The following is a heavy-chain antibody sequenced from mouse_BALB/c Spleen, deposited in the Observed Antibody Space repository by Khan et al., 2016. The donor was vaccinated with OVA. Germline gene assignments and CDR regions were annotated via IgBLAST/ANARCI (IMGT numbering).Heavy chain of an antibody. V-gene: IGHV9-3-1*01. J-gene: IGHJ2*01. D-gene: IGHD2-2*01. CDR3: ARNDGYDGDYFDY. CDR1: GYTFTNSG. Sequence: QIQLVQSGPELKKPGETVKISCKASGYTFTNSGMNWVKQAPGKDLKWMGWINTYTGEPTYADDFKGRFAFSLETSASTAYLQINNLKNEDTATXFSARNDGYDGDYFDYWGQGTTLTVSS. CDR2: INTYTGEP.